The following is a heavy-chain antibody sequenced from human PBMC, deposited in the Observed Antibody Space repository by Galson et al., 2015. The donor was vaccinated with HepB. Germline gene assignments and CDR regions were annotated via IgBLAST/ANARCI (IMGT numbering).Heavy chain of an antibody. CDR3: AREYYYDSSGVLDY. Sequence: SPRLSCAASGFTFSTYEMNWVRQAPGKGLEWVSYISRSGSTIYYADSVKGRLTISRDNAKNSLYLQMNSLRAEDTAVYYCAREYYYDSSGVLDYWGQGTLVTVST. CDR2: ISRSGSTI. CDR1: GFTFSTYE. D-gene: IGHD3-22*01. J-gene: IGHJ4*02. V-gene: IGHV3-48*03.